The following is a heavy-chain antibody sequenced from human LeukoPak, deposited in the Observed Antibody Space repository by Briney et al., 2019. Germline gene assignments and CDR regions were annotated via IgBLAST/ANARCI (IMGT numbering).Heavy chain of an antibody. Sequence: SETLSLTCAVYGGSFSGYYWSWIRQPPGKGLEWIGEINHSGSTNYNPSLKSRVTISVETSKNQFSLKLSSVTAADTAVYYCARHRLVTMVRGVILDYWGQGTLVTVSS. J-gene: IGHJ4*02. CDR3: ARHRLVTMVRGVILDY. V-gene: IGHV4-34*01. CDR1: GGSFSGYY. D-gene: IGHD3-10*01. CDR2: INHSGST.